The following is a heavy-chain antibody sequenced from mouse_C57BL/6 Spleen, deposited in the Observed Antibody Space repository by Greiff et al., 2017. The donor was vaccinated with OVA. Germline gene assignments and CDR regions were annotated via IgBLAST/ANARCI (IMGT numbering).Heavy chain of an antibody. D-gene: IGHD3-2*02. CDR1: GYSITSGYY. Sequence: EVKLMESGPGLVKPSQSLSLTCSVTGYSITSGYYWNWIRQFPGNKLEWMGYISYDGSNNYNPSLKNRISITRDTSKNQFFLKLNSVTTEDAATYYCARAGDPDGGFAYWGQGTLVTVSA. CDR3: ARAGDPDGGFAY. J-gene: IGHJ3*01. CDR2: ISYDGSN. V-gene: IGHV3-6*01.